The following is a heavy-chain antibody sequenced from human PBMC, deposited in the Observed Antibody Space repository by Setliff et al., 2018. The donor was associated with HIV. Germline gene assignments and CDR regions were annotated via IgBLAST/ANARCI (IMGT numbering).Heavy chain of an antibody. CDR1: GGTFSDYA. D-gene: IGHD5-12*01. CDR2: IIPIFGTT. V-gene: IGHV1-69*05. Sequence: ASVKVSCKASGGTFSDYAINWVRQAPGQGLEWMGGIIPIFGTTNYAQRFQGRVTITTDGFTTTAYMELSSLTSEDTAVYYCARMDIVATPGDYYYGMDVWGQGTTVTVSS. J-gene: IGHJ6*02. CDR3: ARMDIVATPGDYYYGMDV.